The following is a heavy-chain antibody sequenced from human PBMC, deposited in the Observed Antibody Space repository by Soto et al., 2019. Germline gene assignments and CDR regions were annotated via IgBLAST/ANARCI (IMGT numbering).Heavy chain of an antibody. CDR3: ARDLSGPLRPPPPDAFDI. V-gene: IGHV3-48*02. CDR2: ISSSSSTI. CDR1: GFTFSSYS. D-gene: IGHD3-10*01. Sequence: EVQLVESGGGLVQPGGSLRLSCAASGFTFSSYSMNWVRQAPGKGLEWVSYISSSSSTIYYADSVKGRFTISRDNAKNSLYLQMNSLRDEDTAVYYCARDLSGPLRPPPPDAFDIWGQGTMVTVSS. J-gene: IGHJ3*02.